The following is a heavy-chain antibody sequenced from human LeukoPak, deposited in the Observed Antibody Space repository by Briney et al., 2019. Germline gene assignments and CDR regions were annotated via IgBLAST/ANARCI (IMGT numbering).Heavy chain of an antibody. V-gene: IGHV4-31*03. Sequence: SETLSLTCTVSGGSVSSGTYYWSWVRQHPGKGLEWIGYIYYSGSTYYNPSLKSRVTISVDTSKNQFSLKLSSVTAADTAVYYCARASSGYLYYFDYWGQGTLVTVSS. D-gene: IGHD3-22*01. J-gene: IGHJ4*02. CDR3: ARASSGYLYYFDY. CDR1: GGSVSSGTYY. CDR2: IYYSGST.